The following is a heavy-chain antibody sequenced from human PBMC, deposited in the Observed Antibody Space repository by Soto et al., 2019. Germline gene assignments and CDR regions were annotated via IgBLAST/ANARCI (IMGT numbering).Heavy chain of an antibody. Sequence: GGSLRLSCAASGFTVSSNYMSWVRQAPGKGLEWVSVIYSGGSTYYADSVKGRFTISRDNSKNTLYLQMNSLRAEDTAVYYCARGVAIFGATSEYGMDVWGQGTKVTVSS. CDR3: ARGVAIFGATSEYGMDV. V-gene: IGHV3-53*01. D-gene: IGHD3-3*01. J-gene: IGHJ6*02. CDR1: GFTVSSNY. CDR2: IYSGGST.